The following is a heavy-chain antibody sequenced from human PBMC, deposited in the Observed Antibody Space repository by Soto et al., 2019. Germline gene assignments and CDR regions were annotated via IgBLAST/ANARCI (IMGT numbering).Heavy chain of an antibody. CDR2: RHYNVYT. CDR3: ARQGFGATHGLVDV. V-gene: IGHV4-59*08. Sequence: SETLSLTCTVSSDAISNYYGTWFRQPPGNGLECIGYRHYNVYTGYGPSLRSRVTRSGDTSKSHVALKLTSVTVADTALYYCARQGFGATHGLVDVWGQGTTVT. J-gene: IGHJ6*02. D-gene: IGHD3-10*01. CDR1: SDAISNYY.